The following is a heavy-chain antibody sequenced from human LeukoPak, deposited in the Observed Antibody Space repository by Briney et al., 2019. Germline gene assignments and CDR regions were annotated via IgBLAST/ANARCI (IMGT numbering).Heavy chain of an antibody. D-gene: IGHD3-10*01. CDR3: ARVYYSRFDP. CDR1: GGSFSGYY. CDR2: INHSGST. Sequence: ASETLSLTCAVYGGSFSGYYWSWIRQPPGKGLEWIGEINHSGSTNYNPSLKSRVTISVDTSKNQFSLKLSSVTAADTAVYYCARVYYSRFDPWGQGTLVTVSS. V-gene: IGHV4-34*01. J-gene: IGHJ5*02.